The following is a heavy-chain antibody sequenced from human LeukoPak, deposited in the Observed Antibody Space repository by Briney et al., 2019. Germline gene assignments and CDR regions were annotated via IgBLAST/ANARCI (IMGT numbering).Heavy chain of an antibody. CDR3: AKGSTPQRIGGVLYSRSTLHFDY. V-gene: IGHV3-23*01. D-gene: IGHD3-16*01. CDR2: ISGSGGST. J-gene: IGHJ4*02. Sequence: GGSLRLSCTASGFTFGDYAISWVRQAPGKGLEWVSAISGSGGSTYYADSVKGRFTISRDNSKNTLYLQMNSLRAEDTAVYYCAKGSTPQRIGGVLYSRSTLHFDYWGQGTLVTVSS. CDR1: GFTFGDYA.